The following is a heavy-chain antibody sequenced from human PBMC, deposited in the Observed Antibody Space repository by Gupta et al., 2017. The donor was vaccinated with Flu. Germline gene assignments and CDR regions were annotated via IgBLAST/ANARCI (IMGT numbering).Heavy chain of an antibody. Sequence: EVQLVQSGAEVNEPGESLRISCTGSGFRFAGHWIAWVRQLPGKGLEWVGIIYPGDSDTRYRPSFQGHVTISADKSTNTASLQWNSLKASDTAMYYCARGYYFTSTLFDYWGQGTPVTVSS. CDR2: IYPGDSDT. V-gene: IGHV5-51*01. CDR3: ARGYYFTSTLFDY. J-gene: IGHJ4*02. D-gene: IGHD3-22*01. CDR1: GFRFAGHW.